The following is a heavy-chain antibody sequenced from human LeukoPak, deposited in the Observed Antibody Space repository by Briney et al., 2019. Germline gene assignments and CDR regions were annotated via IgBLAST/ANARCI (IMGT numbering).Heavy chain of an antibody. D-gene: IGHD4-17*01. J-gene: IGHJ2*01. CDR2: IFYSGST. CDR1: GGSISSYY. Sequence: SETLSLTCTVSGGSISSYYWGWIRQPPGKGLEWIGYIFYSGSTNYNPSLKSRVTISVDTSKNQFSLRLSSVTAADTAVYYCAKIDYGDYTYWYFDLWGRGTLVTVSS. CDR3: AKIDYGDYTYWYFDL. V-gene: IGHV4-59*12.